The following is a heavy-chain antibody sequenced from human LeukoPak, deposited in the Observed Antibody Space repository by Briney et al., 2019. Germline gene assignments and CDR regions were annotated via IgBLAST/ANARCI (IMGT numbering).Heavy chain of an antibody. CDR2: ISYDGNDN. CDR3: VRDLGATFSYAMDV. V-gene: IGHV3-30*04. J-gene: IGHJ6*02. D-gene: IGHD1-26*01. Sequence: GGSLRLSCAASGFSFSSYVMHWVRQAPGKGLEWVTLISYDGNDNDYGDSVKGRFTSSRDSSKNTLFLHMTSLRPEDTAVYYCVRDLGATFSYAMDVWGQGTAVIVSS. CDR1: GFSFSSYV.